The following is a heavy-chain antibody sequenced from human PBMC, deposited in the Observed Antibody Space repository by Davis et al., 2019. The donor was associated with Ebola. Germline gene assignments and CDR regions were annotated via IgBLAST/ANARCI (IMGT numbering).Heavy chain of an antibody. CDR1: GGSISSSSYY. V-gene: IGHV4-39*07. D-gene: IGHD6-13*01. CDR3: ARSKGSSSWYSHYYYGMDV. J-gene: IGHJ6*02. CDR2: IYYSGST. Sequence: SETLSLTCTVSGGSISSSSYYWGWIRQPPGKGLEWIGSIYYSGSTYYNPSLKSRVTISVDTSKNQFSLKLSSVTAADTAVYYCARSKGSSSWYSHYYYGMDVWGQGTTVTVSS.